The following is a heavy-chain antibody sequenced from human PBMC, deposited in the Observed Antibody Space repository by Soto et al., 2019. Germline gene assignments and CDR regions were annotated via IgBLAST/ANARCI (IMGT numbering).Heavy chain of an antibody. J-gene: IGHJ4*02. V-gene: IGHV6-1*01. CDR2: TYYRSKWYN. Sequence: SQTLSLTCVISGDSVSSNSAAWSWIRQSPSGGLEWLGRTYYRSKWYNDYAVSVKSRITINADSSKNQFSLQLNSVTPEDTAVDYCARGSYHSVWFWGQGTLVTVSS. D-gene: IGHD6-19*01. CDR3: ARGSYHSVWF. CDR1: GDSVSSNSAA.